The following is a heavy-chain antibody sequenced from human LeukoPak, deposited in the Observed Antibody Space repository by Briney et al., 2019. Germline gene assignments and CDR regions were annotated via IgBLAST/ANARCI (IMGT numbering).Heavy chain of an antibody. V-gene: IGHV3-7*01. CDR2: VKQDGSEK. J-gene: IGHJ4*02. CDR3: ARGRGDSSSWYFDY. Sequence: PGGSLRLSCAASGFTFSNFWVTWVRQAPGKGLEWVANVKQDGSEKSCVDSVKGRFTISRDNAKNSLYLQMNSLRVEDTAVYYCARGRGDSSSWYFDYWGQGTLVTVSS. D-gene: IGHD6-13*01. CDR1: GFTFSNFW.